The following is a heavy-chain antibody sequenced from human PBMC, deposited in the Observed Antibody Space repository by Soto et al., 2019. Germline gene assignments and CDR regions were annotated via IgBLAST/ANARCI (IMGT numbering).Heavy chain of an antibody. CDR3: ARSIVGATTPDAFDI. Sequence: GEALTLSCTGSGYSFTSYWIGWVRQMPGKGLEWLGIIYPGDSDTRYSPSFQGQVTISAAKSISTAYLQWSSLKASDTAMYYCARSIVGATTPDAFDIWGQGTMVTVSS. D-gene: IGHD1-26*01. CDR2: IYPGDSDT. J-gene: IGHJ3*02. CDR1: GYSFTSYW. V-gene: IGHV5-51*01.